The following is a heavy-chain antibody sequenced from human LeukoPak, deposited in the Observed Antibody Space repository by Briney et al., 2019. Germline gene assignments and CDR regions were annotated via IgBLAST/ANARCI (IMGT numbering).Heavy chain of an antibody. V-gene: IGHV5-51*01. J-gene: IGHJ6*02. CDR1: GYSFTSYW. CDR2: IYPGDSET. Sequence: KFGESLKISCKGAGYSFTSYWIAWVRQMPGKGLEWMGIIYPGDSETIYSPSFQGQVTISADNSITTAYLQWSSLKASDTAMYYCARKAVYYYGMDVWGQGTAVTVSS. D-gene: IGHD6-19*01. CDR3: ARKAVYYYGMDV.